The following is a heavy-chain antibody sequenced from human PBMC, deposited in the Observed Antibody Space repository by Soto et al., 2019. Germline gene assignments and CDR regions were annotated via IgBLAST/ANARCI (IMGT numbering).Heavy chain of an antibody. CDR3: ARGYESSRRYLPLLDY. CDR2: ISHSGST. CDR1: SGSFSGYY. J-gene: IGHJ4*02. V-gene: IGHV4-34*01. Sequence: QVQLQQWGAGLLKPSETLSLRCVVNSGSFSGYYWTGIRQTPGKGLGWFGEISHSGSTNYTPSLMSRVTMSADTSKKQFSLRLSSVTAADTALYFCARGYESSRRYLPLLDYWGQGTLVTVSS. D-gene: IGHD3-22*01.